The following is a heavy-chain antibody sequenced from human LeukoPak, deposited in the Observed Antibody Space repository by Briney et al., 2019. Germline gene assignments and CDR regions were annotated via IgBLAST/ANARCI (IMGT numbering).Heavy chain of an antibody. J-gene: IGHJ6*03. CDR2: INPNSGGT. Sequence: ASVKVSCKASGYTFTGYYMHWVRQAPGQGLEWMGRINPNSGGTNYAQKFQGRVTMTRDTSISTAYMELSRLRSDDTAVYYCARARSGTLLWFGAPTLVRKRYYYYYMDVWGKGTTVTVSS. D-gene: IGHD3-10*01. V-gene: IGHV1-2*06. CDR3: ARARSGTLLWFGAPTLVRKRYYYYYMDV. CDR1: GYTFTGYY.